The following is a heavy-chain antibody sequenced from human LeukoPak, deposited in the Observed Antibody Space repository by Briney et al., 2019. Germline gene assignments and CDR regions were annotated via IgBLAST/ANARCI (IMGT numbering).Heavy chain of an antibody. D-gene: IGHD3-16*01. CDR2: ISYSGST. CDR3: ARVDWGYYFDY. Sequence: SETLSLTCTVSGGSVSSDNYYWTWTRQPPGKGLEWTGYISYSGSTKYNPSLKSRVTISVDTSKNQFSLKLSSVTAADTAVYYCARVDWGYYFDYWSQGTLVTVSS. J-gene: IGHJ4*02. V-gene: IGHV4-61*01. CDR1: GGSVSSDNYY.